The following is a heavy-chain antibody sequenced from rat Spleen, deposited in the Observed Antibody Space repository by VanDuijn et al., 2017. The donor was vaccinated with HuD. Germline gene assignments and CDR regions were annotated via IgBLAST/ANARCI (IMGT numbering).Heavy chain of an antibody. CDR3: ARYRDSYAHVGIFDY. D-gene: IGHD1-12*01. V-gene: IGHV5-25*01. CDR1: GFTFSDYY. CDR2: ISPSGGST. J-gene: IGHJ2*01. Sequence: EVQLVESGGGLVQPGRSLKLSCVASGFTFSDYYMAWVRQAPRKGLEWVASISPSGGSTHYRDSAKGRFTISRDSAKSTLYLQMDSLRSEDTATYYCARYRDSYAHVGIFDYWGQGVMVTVSS.